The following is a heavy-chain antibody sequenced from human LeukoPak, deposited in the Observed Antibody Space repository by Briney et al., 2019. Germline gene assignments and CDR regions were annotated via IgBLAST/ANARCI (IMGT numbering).Heavy chain of an antibody. CDR1: GFIFSTYA. J-gene: IGHJ4*02. CDR3: ARDVSHYDRSGYSLDY. V-gene: IGHV3-30*04. CDR2: ISYDGRNK. Sequence: ERSLRLSCAASGFIFSTYAIHWVRQAPGKGLEWVEVISYDGRNKYYADSVKGRFSISRDNSKNTLSLQMNSLRPEDTALYYCARDVSHYDRSGYSLDYWGQGTLVTVSS. D-gene: IGHD3-22*01.